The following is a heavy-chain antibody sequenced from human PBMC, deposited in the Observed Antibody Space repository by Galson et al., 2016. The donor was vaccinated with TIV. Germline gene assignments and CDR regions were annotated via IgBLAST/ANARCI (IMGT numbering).Heavy chain of an antibody. D-gene: IGHD1-20*01. V-gene: IGHV3-53*05. CDR1: DFIVSSNY. CDR3: VRDRRHCGNNCYLYYYYGMDV. CDR2: ISSDGTT. J-gene: IGHJ6*02. Sequence: LRLSCAASDFIVSSNYMSWVRQAPGKGLEWVSIISSDGTTHYADSVRGRFTISRDNSRNTLSLAMNNLRLEDTAVYYCVRDRRHCGNNCYLYYYYGMDVWGPGTTVTVSS.